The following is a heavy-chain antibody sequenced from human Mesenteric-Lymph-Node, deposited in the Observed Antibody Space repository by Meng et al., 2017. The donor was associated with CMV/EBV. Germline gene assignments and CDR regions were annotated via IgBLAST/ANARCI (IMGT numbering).Heavy chain of an antibody. V-gene: IGHV4-39*07. CDR2: VSYSGGT. CDR3: ARTNYDFWSGYYEN. CDR1: GDSITSGTYY. D-gene: IGHD3-3*01. Sequence: GSLRLSCTVSGDSITSGTYYWGWIRQPPGKGLEWIGSVSYSGGTRHNPSLKSRVTMSRDTSKSQFSLKLSSVTAADTAVYYCARTNYDFWSGYYENWGQGTLVTVSS. J-gene: IGHJ4*02.